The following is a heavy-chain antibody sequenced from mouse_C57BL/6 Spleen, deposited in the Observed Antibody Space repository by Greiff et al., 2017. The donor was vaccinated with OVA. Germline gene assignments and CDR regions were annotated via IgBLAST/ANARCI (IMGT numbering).Heavy chain of an antibody. CDR3: TRRYYGSSFYFDD. V-gene: IGHV5-9-1*02. CDR1: GFTFSSYA. D-gene: IGHD1-1*01. J-gene: IGHJ2*01. CDR2: ISSGGDYI. Sequence: EVKLMESGEGLVKPGGSLKLSCAASGFTFSSYAMSWVRQTPEKRLEWVAYISSGGDYIYYADTVKGRFTISRDNARNTLYLQRSSLKSEDTAMYYCTRRYYGSSFYFDDWAKAPLSQPPQ.